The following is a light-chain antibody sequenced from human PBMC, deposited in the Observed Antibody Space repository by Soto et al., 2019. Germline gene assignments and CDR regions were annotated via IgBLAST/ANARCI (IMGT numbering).Light chain of an antibody. CDR3: QQLNSFFFT. CDR2: SAS. V-gene: IGKV1-9*01. J-gene: IGKJ3*01. CDR1: QGISSY. Sequence: DIQLTQSPSFLSASVGDRVTITCRASQGISSYLAWYQQKPGKAPKLLIYSASTLQSGVPSRFSGSGSGTEFTLTINSLQPEDFVTYYCQQLNSFFFTFGPGTKVDIK.